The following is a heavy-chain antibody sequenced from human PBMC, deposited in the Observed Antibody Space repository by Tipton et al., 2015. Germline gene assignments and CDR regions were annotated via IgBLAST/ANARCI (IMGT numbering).Heavy chain of an antibody. CDR3: ARTRYCFGTTCHEDYFYGMDV. D-gene: IGHD2-2*01. Sequence: TLRLSCTVSDGSISAYYWSWIRQPPGKGLEWIGFIYYSGTSIYSPSLEGRVTMSVDTAKKQFSLKLASVTAADTAMYYCARTRYCFGTTCHEDYFYGMDVWGQGTMVTVSS. V-gene: IGHV4-59*01. CDR1: DGSISAYY. J-gene: IGHJ6*02. CDR2: IYYSGTS.